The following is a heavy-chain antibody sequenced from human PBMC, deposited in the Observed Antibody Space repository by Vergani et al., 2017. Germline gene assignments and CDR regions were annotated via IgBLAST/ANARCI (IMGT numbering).Heavy chain of an antibody. CDR1: GASISSGDSY. CDR2: IFYSGTT. J-gene: IGHJ6*03. CDR3: ARVDTQVPATSHFYYMDV. V-gene: IGHV4-31*03. D-gene: IGHD6-25*01. Sequence: QVQLQESGPGVVKPSQTLSLTCSVSGASISSGDSYWSWIRQTPGKGLEWIGYIFYSGTTYDNPSLRSRLTISVDTSQNQFSLKLRSVTAADTAVYYCARVDTQVPATSHFYYMDVWGKGTTVVVSS.